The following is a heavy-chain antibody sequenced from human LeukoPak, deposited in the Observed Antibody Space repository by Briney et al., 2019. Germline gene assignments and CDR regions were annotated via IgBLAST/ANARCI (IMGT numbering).Heavy chain of an antibody. CDR2: IYYSGST. J-gene: IGHJ6*03. V-gene: IGHV4-59*01. CDR3: ARASRTVTTYYYYYMDV. D-gene: IGHD4-17*01. CDR1: GGSISSYY. Sequence: PSETLSLACTVSGGSISSYYWSWIRQPPGKGLEWIGYIYYSGSTNYNTSLKSRVTISVDTSKNQFSLKLSSVTAADTAVYYCARASRTVTTYYYYYMDVWGKGTTVTISS.